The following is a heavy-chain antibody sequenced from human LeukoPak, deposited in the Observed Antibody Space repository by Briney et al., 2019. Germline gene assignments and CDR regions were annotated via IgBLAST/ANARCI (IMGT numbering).Heavy chain of an antibody. J-gene: IGHJ4*02. Sequence: SETLSLTCTVSGGSISSYYWSWIRQPPGKGLEWIGYIYYSGSTNYNPSLKSRVTISVDTSKNQFSLKLSSVTAADTAVYYCATDRFTPGGGSQGLFDYWGQETLVTVSS. CDR1: GGSISSYY. CDR3: ATDRFTPGGGSQGLFDY. V-gene: IGHV4-59*01. CDR2: IYYSGST. D-gene: IGHD1-26*01.